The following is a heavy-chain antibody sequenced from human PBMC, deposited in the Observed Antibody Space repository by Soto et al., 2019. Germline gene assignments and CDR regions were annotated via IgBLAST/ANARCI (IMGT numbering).Heavy chain of an antibody. Sequence: SGPTLVNPTQTLTLTCSFSGFSLRGSGMRVSWIRQPPGKALEWLARIDWDDTKFYTTSLKTRPTIAKDSSKNQVVLTMTNVDPEDTATYYCARTTIIGRGPCFDFWGQGNLVTVSS. J-gene: IGHJ4*02. CDR3: ARTTIIGRGPCFDF. CDR1: GFSLRGSGMR. V-gene: IGHV2-70*04. D-gene: IGHD3-9*01. CDR2: IDWDDTK.